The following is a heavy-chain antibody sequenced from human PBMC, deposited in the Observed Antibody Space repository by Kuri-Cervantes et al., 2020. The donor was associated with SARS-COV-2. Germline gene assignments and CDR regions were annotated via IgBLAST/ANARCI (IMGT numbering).Heavy chain of an antibody. CDR1: GYSFTSYW. D-gene: IGHD2-2*02. CDR2: IDPSDSYT. CDR3: ARLPCSSTSCYTRYDCYGMDV. J-gene: IGHJ6*02. Sequence: GESLKISCKGSGYSFTSYWISWVRQMPGKGLEWMGRIDPSDSYTNYSPSFQGHVTISADKSISTAYLQWSSLKASATAMYYCARLPCSSTSCYTRYDCYGMDVWGQGTTVTVSS. V-gene: IGHV5-10-1*01.